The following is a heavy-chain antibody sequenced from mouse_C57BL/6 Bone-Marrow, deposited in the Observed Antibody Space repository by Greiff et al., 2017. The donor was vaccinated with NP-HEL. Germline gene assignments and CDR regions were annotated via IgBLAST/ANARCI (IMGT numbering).Heavy chain of an antibody. Sequence: EVKLVESGGGLVKPGGSLKLSCAASGFTFSSYAMSWVRQTPEKRLEWVATISDGGSYTYYPDNVKGRFTISRDNAKNNLYLQMSHLKSEDTAMYYCAREAYYSNYVEFAYWGQGTLVTVSA. D-gene: IGHD2-5*01. CDR3: AREAYYSNYVEFAY. J-gene: IGHJ3*01. CDR1: GFTFSSYA. V-gene: IGHV5-4*01. CDR2: ISDGGSYT.